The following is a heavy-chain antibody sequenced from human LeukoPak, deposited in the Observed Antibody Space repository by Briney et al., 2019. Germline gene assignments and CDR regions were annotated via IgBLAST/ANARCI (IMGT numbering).Heavy chain of an antibody. CDR3: AKGPRGVGATAGGGPSDY. V-gene: IGHV3-23*01. CDR1: GFTFSSYA. Sequence: GGSLRLSCAASGFTFSSYAMSWVRQAPGKGLGWVSAISGGGGSTYYADSVKGRFTISRDNSKNTLYLQMNSLRAEDTAVYYCAKGPRGVGATAGGGPSDYWGQGTLVTVSS. CDR2: ISGGGGST. J-gene: IGHJ4*02. D-gene: IGHD1-26*01.